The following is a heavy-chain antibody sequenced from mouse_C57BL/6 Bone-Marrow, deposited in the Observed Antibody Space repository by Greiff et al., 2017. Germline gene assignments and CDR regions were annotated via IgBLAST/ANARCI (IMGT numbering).Heavy chain of an antibody. Sequence: QVQLQQPGAELVMPGASVKLSCKASGYTFTSYWMHWVKQSPGQGLEWIGVIDPTDSYPNYNQKFKGKSTLTVDKSSSTAYMQLSSLTSEDYAVXYCGREGDGSSLLFAYWGQGTLVTVSA. CDR1: GYTFTSYW. J-gene: IGHJ3*01. V-gene: IGHV1-69*01. CDR3: GREGDGSSLLFAY. D-gene: IGHD1-1*01. CDR2: IDPTDSYP.